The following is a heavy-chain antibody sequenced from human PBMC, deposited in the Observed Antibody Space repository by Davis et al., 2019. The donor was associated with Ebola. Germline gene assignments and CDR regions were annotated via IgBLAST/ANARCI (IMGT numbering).Heavy chain of an antibody. CDR1: GFTFSSYA. J-gene: IGHJ6*03. Sequence: GESLKISCAASGFTFSSYAMSWVRQAPGKGLEWVSSISSSSSYIYYADSVKGRFTISRDNAKNSLYLQMNSLRAEDTAVYYCARDRPYGHYMDVWGKGTTVTVSS. CDR2: ISSSSSYI. D-gene: IGHD2-8*01. V-gene: IGHV3-21*01. CDR3: ARDRPYGHYMDV.